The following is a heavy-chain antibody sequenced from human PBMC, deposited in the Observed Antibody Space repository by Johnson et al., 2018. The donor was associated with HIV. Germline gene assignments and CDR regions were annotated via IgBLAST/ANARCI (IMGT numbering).Heavy chain of an antibody. CDR3: AKDSKVKRLTADAFDI. J-gene: IGHJ3*02. V-gene: IGHV3-43*01. CDR2: ISWDGGST. D-gene: IGHD4-11*01. Sequence: DVQVVESGGVVVQPGGSLRLSCAASGFTFDDYTMHWVRQAPGKGLEWVSLISWDGGSTYYADSVKGRFTISRDNSKNSLYLQMNSLRTEDTALYYCAKDSKVKRLTADAFDIWGQGTMVTVSS. CDR1: GFTFDDYT.